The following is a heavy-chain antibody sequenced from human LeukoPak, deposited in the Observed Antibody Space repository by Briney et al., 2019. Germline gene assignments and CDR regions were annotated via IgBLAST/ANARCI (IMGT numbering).Heavy chain of an antibody. Sequence: PGGSLRLSCAASGFSFSENWMSWVRQAPGKGPEWVANIRPDGNVAFHVDFVKGRFSISRDNAKNTLYLQMNGLRVEDTALYYCVRDDHWGWDKWGRGTLVTVSS. J-gene: IGHJ4*02. D-gene: IGHD7-27*01. CDR3: VRDDHWGWDK. CDR1: GFSFSENW. CDR2: IRPDGNVA. V-gene: IGHV3-7*01.